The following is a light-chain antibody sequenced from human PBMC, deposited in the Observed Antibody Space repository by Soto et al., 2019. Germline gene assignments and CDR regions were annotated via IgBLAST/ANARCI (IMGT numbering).Light chain of an antibody. CDR1: SSDVGGYDY. J-gene: IGLJ2*01. CDR3: SSFAGSDTLVV. CDR2: DFR. Sequence: QSALTQPRSVSGSPGQSVTISCTGTSSDVGGYDYVSWYQQHPGKAPKLMIYDFRKRPSGVPDRFSGSRSGNAASLTISGLQAEDEADYYCSSFAGSDTLVVFGGGTKLTVL. V-gene: IGLV2-11*01.